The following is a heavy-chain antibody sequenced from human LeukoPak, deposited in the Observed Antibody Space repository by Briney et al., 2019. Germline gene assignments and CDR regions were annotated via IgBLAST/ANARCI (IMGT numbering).Heavy chain of an antibody. V-gene: IGHV1-69*05. J-gene: IGHJ4*02. D-gene: IGHD3-3*01. Sequence: SVKVSCKASGGTFSSYAISWVRQAPGQGLEWMGGIIPVFGTANYAQKFQGRVTITTDESTSTAYMELSSLRSEDTAVYYCASGKGYDFWSGYYLDYWGQGTLVTVSS. CDR1: GGTFSSYA. CDR3: ASGKGYDFWSGYYLDY. CDR2: IIPVFGTA.